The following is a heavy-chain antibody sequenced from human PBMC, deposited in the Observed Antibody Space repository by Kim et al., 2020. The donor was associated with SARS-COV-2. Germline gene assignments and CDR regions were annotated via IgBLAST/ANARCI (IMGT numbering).Heavy chain of an antibody. D-gene: IGHD3-10*01. Sequence: SETLSLTCTVSGGSISGYYWSWIRQCPGKGLEWIGYIYDNGVVNYNPSLRSRLTISVDTSKNQFSLQLNSVTAAATAVYYCARVGEGSGVYSSIPFAYWG. CDR3: ARVGEGSGVYSSIPFAY. V-gene: IGHV4-59*01. CDR1: GGSISGYY. CDR2: IYDNGVV. J-gene: IGHJ4*01.